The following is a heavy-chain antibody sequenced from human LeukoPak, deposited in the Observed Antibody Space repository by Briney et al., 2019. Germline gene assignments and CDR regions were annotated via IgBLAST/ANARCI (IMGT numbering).Heavy chain of an antibody. D-gene: IGHD3-22*01. CDR1: GYTFTGYY. CDR3: ARDSSFIYYYDSSGYYDWFDP. CDR2: INPNSGGT. J-gene: IGHJ5*02. V-gene: IGHV1-2*02. Sequence: GASVKVSCKASGYTFTGYYMHWVRQAPGQGLEWMGWINPNSGGTNYAQKFQGRVTMTRDTSISTAYMELSRLRSDDTAVYYCARDSSFIYYYDSSGYYDWFDPWGQGTLVTVSS.